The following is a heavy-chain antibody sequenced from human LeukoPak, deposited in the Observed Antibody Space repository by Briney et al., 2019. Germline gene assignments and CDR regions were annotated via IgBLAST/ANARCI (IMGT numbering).Heavy chain of an antibody. CDR1: GFTFSSHG. J-gene: IGHJ6*03. V-gene: IGHV3-23*01. CDR3: ARDSSVDYDYYYMDV. Sequence: GGSLRLSCAASGFTFSSHGMSWVRQAPGKGLEWVSAISGSGGSSFYADSVKGRFTISRDNSKNTLYLQMNSLRAEDTAVYYCARDSSVDYDYYYMDVWGKGTTVTVSS. CDR2: ISGSGGSS.